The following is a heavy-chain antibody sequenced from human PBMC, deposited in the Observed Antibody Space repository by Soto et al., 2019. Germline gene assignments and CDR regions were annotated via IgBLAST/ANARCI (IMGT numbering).Heavy chain of an antibody. CDR3: ARQSIPIGEVIARDGFDI. CDR2: IFYTGST. V-gene: IGHV4-39*01. J-gene: IGHJ3*02. CDR1: GGSTRSSNYY. D-gene: IGHD3-16*02. Sequence: QLQLQESGPGLVKPSETLSLTCSVSGGSTRSSNYYWAWIRQPPGKGLEWIGSIFYTGSTDYSPSLKSRVTISADTSKHQFSLKLSSVTAADTAVYYCARQSIPIGEVIARDGFDIWGQGTMVTVSS.